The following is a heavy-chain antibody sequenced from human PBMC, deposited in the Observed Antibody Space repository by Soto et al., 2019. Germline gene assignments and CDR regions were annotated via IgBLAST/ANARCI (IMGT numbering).Heavy chain of an antibody. CDR1: GFTFDDYG. CDR3: AGLDILTGYRN. D-gene: IGHD3-9*01. Sequence: GGSLRLSGAASGFTFDDYGMSWVRQAPGKGLEWVSGINWNGGSTGYADSVKGRFTISRDNAKNSLYLQMNSLRAEDTALYYCAGLDILTGYRNWGQGTLVTVSS. CDR2: INWNGGST. J-gene: IGHJ4*02. V-gene: IGHV3-20*04.